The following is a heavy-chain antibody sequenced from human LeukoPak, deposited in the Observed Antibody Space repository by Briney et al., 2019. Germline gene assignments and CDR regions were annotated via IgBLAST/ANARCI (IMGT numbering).Heavy chain of an antibody. V-gene: IGHV3-23*01. J-gene: IGHJ4*02. CDR3: AKVLGRNGWQIDY. CDR1: GFTFSSYA. Sequence: RGGSLRLSCAASGFTFSSYAMSWVRQAPGKGLEWVSAISGSGGNTYYADSVKGRFTISRDNSKNTLYLQMDSLRAEDTAVYYCAKVLGRNGWQIDYWGQGTLVTVSS. D-gene: IGHD6-19*01. CDR2: ISGSGGNT.